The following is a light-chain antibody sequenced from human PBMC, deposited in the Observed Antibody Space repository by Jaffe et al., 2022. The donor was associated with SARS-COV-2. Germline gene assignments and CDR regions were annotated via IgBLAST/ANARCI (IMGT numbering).Light chain of an antibody. J-gene: IGKJ3*01. CDR1: QGIYNY. V-gene: IGKV3-11*01. CDR3: QQRSKWPLT. CDR2: DAS. Sequence: EIVLTQSPATLSLSPGERATLSCRASQGIYNYLAWYQQKPGQAPRLLIYDASNRAAGIPARFSGSGYGTDFTLTISSLEPEDFAVYYCQQRSKWPLTFGPGTKVDIK.